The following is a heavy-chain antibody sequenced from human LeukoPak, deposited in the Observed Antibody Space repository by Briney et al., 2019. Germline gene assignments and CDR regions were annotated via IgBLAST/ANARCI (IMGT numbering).Heavy chain of an antibody. CDR3: ASDVWGTTPDPN. V-gene: IGHV3-48*03. J-gene: IGHJ4*02. D-gene: IGHD2/OR15-2a*01. Sequence: GGSLRLSCAASGFTFSSYEMNWVRQAPGKGLEWVSYISSSGSTIYYADSVKGRFTISRDNAKNSLYLQMNSLRAEDTAVYYCASDVWGTTPDPNWGQGTLVTVSS. CDR1: GFTFSSYE. CDR2: ISSSGSTI.